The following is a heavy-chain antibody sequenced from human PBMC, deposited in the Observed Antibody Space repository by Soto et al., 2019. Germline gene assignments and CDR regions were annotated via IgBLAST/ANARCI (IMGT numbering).Heavy chain of an antibody. CDR3: ARGCSSTSCYETLPARGRNWFDP. V-gene: IGHV1-69*13. CDR2: IIPIFGTA. J-gene: IGHJ5*02. Sequence: GASVKVSCKASGGTFSSYAISWVRQAPGQGLEWMGGIIPIFGTANYAQKFQGRVTITADESTSTAYMELSSLRSEDTAVYYCARGCSSTSCYETLPARGRNWFDPWGQGTLVTVSS. CDR1: GGTFSSYA. D-gene: IGHD2-2*01.